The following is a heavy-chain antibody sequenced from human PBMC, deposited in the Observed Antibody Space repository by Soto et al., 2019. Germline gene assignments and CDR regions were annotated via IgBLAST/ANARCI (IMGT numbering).Heavy chain of an antibody. D-gene: IGHD3-22*01. J-gene: IGHJ4*02. CDR1: WGPLNRPG. CDR2: IIPIVVTS. V-gene: IGHV1-69*01. CDR3: ARSLDYHDYTGYSTVGVYFDY. Sequence: GASGEDSFEASWGPLNRPGTNLGRHAHAQGLAWGGGIIPIVVTSHYAQKFQGRVTITADESTNTADMELSSLTSEDTAVYYCARSLDYHDYTGYSTVGVYFDYWGLGILVTVSS.